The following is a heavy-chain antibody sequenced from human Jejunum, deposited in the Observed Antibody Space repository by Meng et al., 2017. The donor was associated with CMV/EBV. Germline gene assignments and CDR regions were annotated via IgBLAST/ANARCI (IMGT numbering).Heavy chain of an antibody. CDR1: GFSLTTRGEE. V-gene: IGHV2-5*01. Sequence: SGFSLTTRGEEVAWIRQPPGKALEWLALIYWNDDKRYSSSLNSRLTITKDTSKNQVALIMTNMDPVDTGTYYCAHSTTDYFYGRDVWGQGTTVTVSS. D-gene: IGHD3-9*01. CDR2: IYWNDDK. CDR3: AHSTTDYFYGRDV. J-gene: IGHJ6*02.